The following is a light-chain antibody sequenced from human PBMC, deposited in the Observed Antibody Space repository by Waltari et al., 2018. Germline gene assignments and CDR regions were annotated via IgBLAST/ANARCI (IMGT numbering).Light chain of an antibody. V-gene: IGLV2-11*01. CDR1: SSDVGVYYY. CDR3: CSYAGSYSWV. Sequence: QSALTQPRSVSGSPGPSVTISCTGTSSDVGVYYYVSWYQQHPGKAPQLMIYDVAKRPSGVHDRFSGSKSDNTASLTISGLQAEDEADYYCCSYAGSYSWVFGGGTKLTVL. J-gene: IGLJ3*02. CDR2: DVA.